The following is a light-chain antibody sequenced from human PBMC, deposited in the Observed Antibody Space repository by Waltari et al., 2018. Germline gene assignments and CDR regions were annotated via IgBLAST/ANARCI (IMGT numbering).Light chain of an antibody. J-gene: IGKJ1*01. V-gene: IGKV1-16*02. CDR2: AAS. CDR1: QAISNF. CDR3: HQHYTTLQT. Sequence: DIQMTQSPSSLSASVGDRVTITCRASQAISNFLAWFQQKPGKAPKSLIYAASVLQSGVPSKFSGSGSGTDFTLTISSLQPEDVAVYYCHQHYTTLQTLGQGTKVEV.